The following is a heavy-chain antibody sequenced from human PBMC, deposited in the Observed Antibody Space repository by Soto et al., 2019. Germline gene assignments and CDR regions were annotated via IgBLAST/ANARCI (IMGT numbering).Heavy chain of an antibody. CDR2: IYYSGST. D-gene: IGHD5-18*01. CDR3: ARGREYSYGYGSPYYFDY. Sequence: SETLSLTCTVSGGSISSYYWSWIRQPPGKGLEWIGYIYYSGSTNYNPSLKSRVTISVDTSKNQFSLKLSSVTAADTAVYYCARGREYSYGYGSPYYFDYWGQGTLVTVSS. J-gene: IGHJ4*02. V-gene: IGHV4-59*01. CDR1: GGSISSYY.